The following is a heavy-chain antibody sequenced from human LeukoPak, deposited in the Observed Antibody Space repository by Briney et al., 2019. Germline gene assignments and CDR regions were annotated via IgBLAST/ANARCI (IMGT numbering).Heavy chain of an antibody. CDR2: ISSSSSYI. V-gene: IGHV3-21*01. Sequence: GGSLRLSCAASGFTFSSYSMNWGRQAPGKGLEWVSSISSSSSYIYYADSVKGRFTISRDNAKNSLYLQMNSLRAEDTAVYYCARDGATARILAAFDIWGQGTMVTVSS. CDR1: GFTFSSYS. D-gene: IGHD5-24*01. J-gene: IGHJ3*02. CDR3: ARDGATARILAAFDI.